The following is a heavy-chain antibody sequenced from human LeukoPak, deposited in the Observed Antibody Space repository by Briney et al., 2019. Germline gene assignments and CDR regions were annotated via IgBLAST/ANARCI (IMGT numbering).Heavy chain of an antibody. D-gene: IGHD6-6*01. CDR3: ARVDSSSTFDY. V-gene: IGHV3-7*01. CDR2: IEQNGSEK. CDR1: GFTLSSYW. J-gene: IGHJ4*02. Sequence: PGGSLRLSCAASGFTLSSYWMSWVRPAQGKGREGMANIEQNGSEKFYVATVKGRFTISRDNAKNSLYLQMNSLRAEDTAVYYCARVDSSSTFDYWGQGTLVTVSS.